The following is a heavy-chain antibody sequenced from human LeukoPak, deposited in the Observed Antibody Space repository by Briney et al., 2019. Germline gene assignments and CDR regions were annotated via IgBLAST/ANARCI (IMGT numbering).Heavy chain of an antibody. D-gene: IGHD6-19*01. V-gene: IGHV3-20*04. CDR3: ARDSSGWYDH. Sequence: GGSLRLSCAASGFTFDDYGMTWVRQDPGRRLEWVSTIDWSGGRTSYADSVKGRFTISRDNSKNTLYLQMNSLRDEDTAVYYCARDSSGWYDHWGQGTLVTVSS. J-gene: IGHJ5*02. CDR2: IDWSGGRT. CDR1: GFTFDDYG.